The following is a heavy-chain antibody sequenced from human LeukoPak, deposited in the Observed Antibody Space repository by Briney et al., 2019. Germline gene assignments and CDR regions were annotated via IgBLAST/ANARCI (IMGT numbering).Heavy chain of an antibody. CDR3: ARLLGSYGLGDPYFDY. Sequence: GESLKISCKGSGYSFTSYWIGWVRQMPGKGLEWMGIIYPGDSDTRYSPSFQGQVTISADKSISTAYLQWSSLKASDTAMYYCARLLGSYGLGDPYFDYWGQGTLVTVSS. D-gene: IGHD5-18*01. V-gene: IGHV5-51*01. CDR1: GYSFTSYW. CDR2: IYPGDSDT. J-gene: IGHJ4*02.